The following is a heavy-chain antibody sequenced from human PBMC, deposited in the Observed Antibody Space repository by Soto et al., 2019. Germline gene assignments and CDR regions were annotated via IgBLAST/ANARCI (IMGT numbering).Heavy chain of an antibody. CDR1: GYTFIRYG. V-gene: IGHV1-18*01. D-gene: IGHD2-2*01. Sequence: ASVKVSCKTSGYTFIRYGVSWVRQAPGQGLEWMGWMSAYNGRTKYAQKFQGRVTMNTDTSTNTAYMELRSLTSDDTAVYYCAREGYCSSGRSALYDQEYLGMHVWRQGTTVTVYS. J-gene: IGHJ6*02. CDR2: MSAYNGRT. CDR3: AREGYCSSGRSALYDQEYLGMHV.